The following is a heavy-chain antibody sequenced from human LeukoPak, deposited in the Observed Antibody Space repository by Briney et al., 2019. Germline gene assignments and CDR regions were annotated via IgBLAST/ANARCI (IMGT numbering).Heavy chain of an antibody. CDR1: GGSISSGDYY. CDR3: ARDRGYYDSSGHYS. CDR2: IYYSGST. J-gene: IGHJ5*02. D-gene: IGHD3-22*01. V-gene: IGHV4-30-4*08. Sequence: PSETLSLTCTVSGGSISSGDYYWSWIRQPPGKGLEWIGYIYYSGSTSYNPSLQSRVTISVDTSRNQISLKLTFVTAADTAVYYCARDRGYYDSSGHYSWGQGTLVTVSS.